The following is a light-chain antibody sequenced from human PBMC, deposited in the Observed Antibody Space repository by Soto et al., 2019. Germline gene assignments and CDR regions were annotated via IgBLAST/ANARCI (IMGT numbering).Light chain of an antibody. V-gene: IGLV2-8*01. J-gene: IGLJ1*01. CDR3: SSYVGSNNFPYV. CDR2: EVD. CDR1: SSDVGGYNY. Sequence: QSALTQPPSASGSPGQSVTISCTGISSDVGGYNYVSWYQHHPGKAPKLIIYEVDERPSGVPDRFSGSKSGNTASLTVSGLQAEHEAEYYCSSYVGSNNFPYVFGTGTKLTVL.